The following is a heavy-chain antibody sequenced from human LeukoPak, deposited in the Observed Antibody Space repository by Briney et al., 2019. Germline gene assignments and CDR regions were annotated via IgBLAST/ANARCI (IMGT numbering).Heavy chain of an antibody. Sequence: SETLSLTCAVYGGSFSGYYWSWIRQPPGKGLEWIGEINHSGSTNYNPSLKSRVTISVDTSKNQFSLKLSSVTAADTAVYYCARLPGWGSDRWGQGTLVTVSS. J-gene: IGHJ5*02. CDR3: ARLPGWGSDR. CDR2: INHSGST. D-gene: IGHD3-16*01. CDR1: GGSFSGYY. V-gene: IGHV4-34*01.